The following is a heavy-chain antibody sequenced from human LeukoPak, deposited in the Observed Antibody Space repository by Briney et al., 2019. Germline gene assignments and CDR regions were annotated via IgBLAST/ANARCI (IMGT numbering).Heavy chain of an antibody. Sequence: ASAKVSCKASGYTFTGYYMHWVRQAPGQGLEWMGWINPNSGGTNYAQKFQGRVTMTRDTSISTAYMELSRLRSDDTAVYYCARDRYYYDSSGYCDYWGQGTLVTVSS. CDR3: ARDRYYYDSSGYCDY. J-gene: IGHJ4*02. CDR2: INPNSGGT. V-gene: IGHV1-2*02. CDR1: GYTFTGYY. D-gene: IGHD3-22*01.